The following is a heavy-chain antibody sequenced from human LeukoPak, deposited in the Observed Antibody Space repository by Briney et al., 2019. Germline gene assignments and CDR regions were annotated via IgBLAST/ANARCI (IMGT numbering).Heavy chain of an antibody. CDR2: ISYDGSNK. CDR3: ARDPYDILTGYWFDY. CDR1: GFTFSSYG. J-gene: IGHJ4*02. V-gene: IGHV3-30*03. Sequence: PGGSLRLSCAASGFTFSSYGMHWVRQAPGKGLEWVAVISYDGSNKYYADSVKGRFTISRDNSKNTLYLQMNSLRAEDTAVYYCARDPYDILTGYWFDYWGQGTLVTVSS. D-gene: IGHD3-9*01.